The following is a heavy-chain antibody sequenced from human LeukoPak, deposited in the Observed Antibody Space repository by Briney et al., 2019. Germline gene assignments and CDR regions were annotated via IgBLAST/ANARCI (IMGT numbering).Heavy chain of an antibody. V-gene: IGHV3-66*01. Sequence: PGGSLRLSCAASGFTVSNNYMRWVRQAPGKGLEWVSLIYSGGSTYYADSVKGRFTISRDNSKNTLYLQMNSLRAEDTAVYYCASRDKGYYYGMDVWGQGTTVTVSS. CDR2: IYSGGST. CDR3: ASRDKGYYYGMDV. D-gene: IGHD5-24*01. J-gene: IGHJ6*02. CDR1: GFTVSNNY.